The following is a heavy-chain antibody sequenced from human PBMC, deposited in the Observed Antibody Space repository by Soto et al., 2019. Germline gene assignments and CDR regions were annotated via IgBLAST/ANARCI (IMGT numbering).Heavy chain of an antibody. CDR1: GFTFSSYW. CDR2: IKQDGSEK. V-gene: IGHV3-7*01. CDR3: ARDARTYYYDSSGYPADY. Sequence: PGGSLRLSCAASGFTFSSYWMSWVRQAPGKGLEWVANIKQDGSEKYYVDSVKGRFTISRDNAKNSLYLQMNSLRAEDTAVYYCARDARTYYYDSSGYPADYWGQGTLVTVSS. D-gene: IGHD3-22*01. J-gene: IGHJ4*02.